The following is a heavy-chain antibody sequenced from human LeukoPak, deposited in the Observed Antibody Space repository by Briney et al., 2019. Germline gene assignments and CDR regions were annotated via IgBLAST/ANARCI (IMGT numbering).Heavy chain of an antibody. J-gene: IGHJ3*02. CDR2: IYYSGGT. Sequence: PSETLSLTCAVYIGSFRGYHWSWIRQPPGKGLEWIGYIYYSGGTNYNPSLKSRVTISVDTTKNQFSLKLSFVTAADTAVYYCARDCGDAFDIWGQGTMVTVSS. V-gene: IGHV4-59*01. D-gene: IGHD6-25*01. CDR1: IGSFRGYH. CDR3: ARDCGDAFDI.